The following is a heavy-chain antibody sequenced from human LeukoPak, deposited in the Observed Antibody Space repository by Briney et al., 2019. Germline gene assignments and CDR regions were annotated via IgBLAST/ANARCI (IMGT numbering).Heavy chain of an antibody. D-gene: IGHD6-19*01. Sequence: ASVKVSCKASGYTFTSDGISWVRQAPGQGLEWMGWISAYNGNTNYAQKLQGRVTMTTDTSTSTAYMELRSLRSDDTAVYYCARDPPDSSGWAYFQHWGQGTLVTVSS. CDR3: ARDPPDSSGWAYFQH. V-gene: IGHV1-18*01. CDR1: GYTFTSDG. CDR2: ISAYNGNT. J-gene: IGHJ1*01.